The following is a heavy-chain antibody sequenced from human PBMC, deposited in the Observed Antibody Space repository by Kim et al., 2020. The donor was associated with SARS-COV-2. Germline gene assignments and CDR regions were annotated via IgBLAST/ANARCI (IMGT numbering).Heavy chain of an antibody. Sequence: ADSVKGRFTITRDNAKNSLYLQMNSLRAEDTALYYCAKDTSYYTSTALDYWGQGTLVTVSS. V-gene: IGHV3-9*01. CDR3: AKDTSYYTSTALDY. D-gene: IGHD2-2*02. J-gene: IGHJ4*02.